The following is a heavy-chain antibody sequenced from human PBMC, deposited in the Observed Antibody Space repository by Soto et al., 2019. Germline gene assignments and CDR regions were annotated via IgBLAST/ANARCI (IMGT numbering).Heavy chain of an antibody. J-gene: IGHJ6*03. V-gene: IGHV3-33*01. D-gene: IGHD2-15*01. CDR3: ARDSRYCSGGSCPYYYYYYMDV. CDR2: IWYDGSNK. CDR1: GFPFSSYG. Sequence: PGGSLRLSCAASGFPFSSYGMHWVRQAPGKGLEWVAVIWYDGSNKYYADSVKGRFTISRDNSKNTLYLQMNSLRAEDTAVYYCARDSRYCSGGSCPYYYYYYMDVWGKGTTVTVSS.